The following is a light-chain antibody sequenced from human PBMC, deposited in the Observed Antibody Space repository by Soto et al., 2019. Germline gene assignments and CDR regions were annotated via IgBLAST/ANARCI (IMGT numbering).Light chain of an antibody. J-gene: IGKJ5*01. V-gene: IGKV1-39*01. CDR2: AAS. Sequence: DIQMTQSPSSLSASVGDRVTITCWTSQTISTYLNWYKHKPGKAPEVLIYAASNLQSGVPSRFSGSGSGTDFTLTISSLQPADSATYYCQQSYRTPITFGQGTRLEIK. CDR3: QQSYRTPIT. CDR1: QTISTY.